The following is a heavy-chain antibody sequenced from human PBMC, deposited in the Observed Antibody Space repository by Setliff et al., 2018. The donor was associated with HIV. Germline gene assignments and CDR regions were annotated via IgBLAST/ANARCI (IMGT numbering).Heavy chain of an antibody. CDR1: GGSISSSSYY. CDR3: ARRGGLVRGVITYYYMDV. Sequence: PSETLSFTCTVSGGSISSSSYYWGWIRQPPGKGLEWIGNIYYNGSAYYTPSLKSRVTISVDTSKNQFSLNLSSVTAADTAVYYCARRGGLVRGVITYYYMDVWGIGTTVTV. V-gene: IGHV4-39*01. D-gene: IGHD3-10*01. CDR2: IYYNGSA. J-gene: IGHJ6*03.